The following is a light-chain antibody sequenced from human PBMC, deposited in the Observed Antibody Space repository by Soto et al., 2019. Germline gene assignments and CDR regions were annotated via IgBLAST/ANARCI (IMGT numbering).Light chain of an antibody. Sequence: DIQMTQSPSSLSASVGDRVTITCRASQSISSYLNWYQQKPGKAPKLLIYAASSLQSGVPSRFHGSGSGTDFTLTISSLQPEDFATYYCQQSYSTTWTFGQGTKVEIK. CDR1: QSISSY. V-gene: IGKV1-39*01. CDR2: AAS. J-gene: IGKJ1*01. CDR3: QQSYSTTWT.